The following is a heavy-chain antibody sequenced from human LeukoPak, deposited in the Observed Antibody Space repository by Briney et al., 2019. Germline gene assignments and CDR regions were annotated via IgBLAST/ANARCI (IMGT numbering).Heavy chain of an antibody. CDR2: ISWNSGSI. Sequence: GGSLRLSCAASGFTFDDYAMHWVRQAPGKGLEWVSGISWNSGSIGYADSVKGRFTISRDNAKNSLYLQMNSLRAEDTALYYCAKAPTRGSSSWYPYNYYGMDVWGQGTTVTVSS. D-gene: IGHD6-13*01. V-gene: IGHV3-9*01. CDR3: AKAPTRGSSSWYPYNYYGMDV. J-gene: IGHJ6*02. CDR1: GFTFDDYA.